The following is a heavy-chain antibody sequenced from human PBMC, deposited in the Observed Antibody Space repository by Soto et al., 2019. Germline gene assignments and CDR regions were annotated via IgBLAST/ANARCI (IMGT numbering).Heavy chain of an antibody. V-gene: IGHV3-21*06. CDR1: GFTFTRYS. CDR2: ISSTTNYI. Sequence: GGFLRLSCAASGFTFTRYSMNWVRQAPGKGLEWVSSISSTTNYIYYGDSMKGRFTISRDNAKNSLYLEMNSLRAEDTAVYYCARESEDLTSNFDYWGQGTLVTVSS. CDR3: ARESEDLTSNFDY. J-gene: IGHJ4*02.